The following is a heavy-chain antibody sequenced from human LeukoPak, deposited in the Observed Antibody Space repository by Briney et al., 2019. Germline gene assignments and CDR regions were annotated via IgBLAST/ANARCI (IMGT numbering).Heavy chain of an antibody. J-gene: IGHJ4*02. CDR3: ARPKHWLVLGSYYFDF. Sequence: SETLSLTCTVSGGPISISTYYWGWIRQPPGKGLECIGTIYYTGTTYSSPSLQRRVSMSIDTSRNHFSLELSSVTAADTAVYYCARPKHWLVLGSYYFDFWGQGALVTVSS. CDR2: IYYTGTT. CDR1: GGPISISTYY. V-gene: IGHV4-39*02. D-gene: IGHD6-19*01.